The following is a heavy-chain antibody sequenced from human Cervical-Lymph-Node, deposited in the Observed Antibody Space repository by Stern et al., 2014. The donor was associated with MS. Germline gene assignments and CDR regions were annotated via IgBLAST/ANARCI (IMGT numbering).Heavy chain of an antibody. Sequence: QLAESGGGVVQPGRSLSLSCVASGFTFSTYAMHWVRQAPGKGLEWVAFVSYDGAQRSSTDSVKARFTISRDNSKNTLYLHMNSLRDEDTAVYFCARGGRGVGLEYWGQGALVTVSS. J-gene: IGHJ4*02. V-gene: IGHV3-30-3*01. CDR2: VSYDGAQR. D-gene: IGHD3-10*01. CDR3: ARGGRGVGLEY. CDR1: GFTFSTYA.